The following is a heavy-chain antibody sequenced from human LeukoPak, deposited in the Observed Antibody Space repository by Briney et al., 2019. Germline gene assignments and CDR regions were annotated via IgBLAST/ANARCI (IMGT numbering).Heavy chain of an antibody. D-gene: IGHD3-22*01. V-gene: IGHV1-69*13. J-gene: IGHJ4*02. CDR1: GGTFSRFT. Sequence: SVKVSCKASGGTFSRFTVSWVRQAPGQGFEWMGGITPIFGTANFAQKFQGRVSITADGSTSTAFMELSSLRSEDTAVYYCAREWGLESSGYYYAYWGQGTLVTVSS. CDR2: ITPIFGTA. CDR3: AREWGLESSGYYYAY.